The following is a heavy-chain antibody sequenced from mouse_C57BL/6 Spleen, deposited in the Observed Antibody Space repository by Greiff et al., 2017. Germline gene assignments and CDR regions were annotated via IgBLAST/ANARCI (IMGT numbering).Heavy chain of an antibody. CDR2: IYPGDGYT. D-gene: IGHD2-4*01. J-gene: IGHJ2*01. V-gene: IGHV1-82*01. CDR1: GYAFSSSW. CDR3: AREGIYYDYDY. Sequence: VQLQQSGPELVKPGASVKISCKASGYAFSSSWMNWVKQRPGKGLEWIGRIYPGDGYTNYNGKFKGKATLTADKSSSTAYMHLSSLTSEDSAVYFCAREGIYYDYDYWGQGTTLTVSS.